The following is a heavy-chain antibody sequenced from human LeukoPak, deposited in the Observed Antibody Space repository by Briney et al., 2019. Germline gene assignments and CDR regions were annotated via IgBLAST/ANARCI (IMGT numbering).Heavy chain of an antibody. Sequence: GGSLRLSCAASGFTFSSYGMHWVRQAPGKGLEWVAVISYDGSNKYYADSVKGRFTISRDNAKNSLYLQMNSLRAEDTAVYYCARTAVTYYYDSGKAFDIWGQGTMVTVSS. V-gene: IGHV3-30*03. J-gene: IGHJ3*02. CDR3: ARTAVTYYYDSGKAFDI. CDR2: ISYDGSNK. D-gene: IGHD3-22*01. CDR1: GFTFSSYG.